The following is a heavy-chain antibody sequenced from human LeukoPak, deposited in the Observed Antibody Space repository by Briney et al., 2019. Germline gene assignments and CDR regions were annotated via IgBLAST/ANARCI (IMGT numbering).Heavy chain of an antibody. CDR1: GYTFTSYG. D-gene: IGHD3-10*01. CDR3: ARDSPLWFGEFLTGMGYYYYGMDV. Sequence: ASVKVSCKASGYTFTSYGISWVRQAPGQGLEWMGWISAYNGNTNYAQKLQGRVTMTTDTSTGTAYMGLRSLRSDDTAVYYCARDSPLWFGEFLTGMGYYYYGMDVWGKGTTVTVSS. CDR2: ISAYNGNT. J-gene: IGHJ6*04. V-gene: IGHV1-18*04.